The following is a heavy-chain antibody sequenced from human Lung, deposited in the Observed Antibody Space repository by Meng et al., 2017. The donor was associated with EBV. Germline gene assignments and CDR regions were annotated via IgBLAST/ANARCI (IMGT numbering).Heavy chain of an antibody. Sequence: QAQLEQSGGEVKKPGASLKVSCNASGYTFTNYGITWVRQAPGQGLEWMGWISAYNGNTNYAQELQGRVTMTTDTSTSTAYMELRSLRSDDTAVYYCAREADGATFDYWGQGTLVTVSS. D-gene: IGHD1-26*01. V-gene: IGHV1-18*01. J-gene: IGHJ4*02. CDR1: GYTFTNYG. CDR2: ISAYNGNT. CDR3: AREADGATFDY.